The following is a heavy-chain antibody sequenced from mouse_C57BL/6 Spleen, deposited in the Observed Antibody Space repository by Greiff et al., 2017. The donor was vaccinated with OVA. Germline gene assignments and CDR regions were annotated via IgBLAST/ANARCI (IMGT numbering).Heavy chain of an antibody. CDR2: ISSGSSTI. D-gene: IGHD1-1*01. CDR1: GFTFSDYG. J-gene: IGHJ1*03. Sequence: EVKVVESGGGLVKPGGSLKLSCAASGFTFSDYGMHWVRQAPEKGLEWVAYISSGSSTINYADTVKGRFTISRDNAKNTLFLQMTSLRSEDTAMYYCARSRNGSWYFDVWGTGTTVTVSS. V-gene: IGHV5-17*01. CDR3: ARSRNGSWYFDV.